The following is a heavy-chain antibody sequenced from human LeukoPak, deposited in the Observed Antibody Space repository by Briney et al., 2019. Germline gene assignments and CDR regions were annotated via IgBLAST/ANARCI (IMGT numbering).Heavy chain of an antibody. V-gene: IGHV4-39*07. CDR3: ARVGIRGIPETWWFDP. D-gene: IGHD3-10*01. Sequence: SETLSLTCTVSGGSISSSSYYWGWIRQPPGKGLEWIGSIYYSGSTYYNPSLKSRVTISVDTSKNQFSLKLTSVTAADAAVYYCARVGIRGIPETWWFDPWGQGTLVTVSS. J-gene: IGHJ5*02. CDR1: GGSISSSSYY. CDR2: IYYSGST.